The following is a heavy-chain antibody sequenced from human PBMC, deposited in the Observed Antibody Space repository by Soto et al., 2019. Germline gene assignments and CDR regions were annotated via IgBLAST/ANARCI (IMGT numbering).Heavy chain of an antibody. CDR1: GGTLSSYT. J-gene: IGHJ6*02. CDR2: FIPIIGIA. V-gene: IGHV1-69*02. Sequence: QVQLGQSGAEVKKPGSSVKVSCKASGGTLSSYTISRVRQDPGQGREWRGRFIPIIGIATYAQQFQGRVTIPADKSTSTAYMELSSLRSEDTAVYDCAIGHMTPEIYYYSSAVWGQGTTVTVSS. CDR3: AIGHMTPEIYYYSSAV. D-gene: IGHD2-21*01.